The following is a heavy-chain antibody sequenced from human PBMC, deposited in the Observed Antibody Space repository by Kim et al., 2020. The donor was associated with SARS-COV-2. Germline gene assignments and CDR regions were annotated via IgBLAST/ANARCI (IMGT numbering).Heavy chain of an antibody. CDR1: GFTFSSYS. Sequence: GGSLRLSCAASGFTFSSYSMNWVRQAPGKGLEWVSSISSSSSYIYYADSVKGRFTISRDNAKNSLYLQMNSLRAEDTAVYYCARDRGHYYDSSGYKDWGQGTLVTVSS. V-gene: IGHV3-21*01. D-gene: IGHD3-22*01. J-gene: IGHJ4*02. CDR2: ISSSSSYI. CDR3: ARDRGHYYDSSGYKD.